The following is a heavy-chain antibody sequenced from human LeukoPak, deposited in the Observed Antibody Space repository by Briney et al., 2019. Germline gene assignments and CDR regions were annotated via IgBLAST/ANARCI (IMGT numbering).Heavy chain of an antibody. CDR3: AERIGLAGSTFDY. CDR1: RGSISSRSHY. Sequence: SETLSLTCTVSRGSISSRSHYWVWIRQPPGKGLEWLGSIYYSGSTSYKPSLKRRITISVDTSKNQFSLNLSAVTAPDTSVYYCAERIGLAGSTFDYWGQGALVTVSS. V-gene: IGHV4-39*01. CDR2: IYYSGST. J-gene: IGHJ4*02. D-gene: IGHD3-9*01.